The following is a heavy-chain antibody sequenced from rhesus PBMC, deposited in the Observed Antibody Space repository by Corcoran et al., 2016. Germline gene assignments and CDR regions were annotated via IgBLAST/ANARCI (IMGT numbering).Heavy chain of an antibody. J-gene: IGHJ5-1*01. Sequence: QVKLQQWGEGLVKPSETLSLTGVVYGVSISGYHYWSGTRPPAGKGLEWIGYIYGNSASTNYNPYLKNRVTMSKDTSKNQFSLKLSSVTAADTAVYYCAREPYGNYANQFDVWGPGVLVTVSS. V-gene: IGHV4-73*01. CDR3: AREPYGNYANQFDV. CDR2: IYGNSAST. CDR1: GVSISGYHY. D-gene: IGHD4-35*01.